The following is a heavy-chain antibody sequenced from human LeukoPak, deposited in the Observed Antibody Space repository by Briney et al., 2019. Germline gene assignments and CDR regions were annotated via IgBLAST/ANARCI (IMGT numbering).Heavy chain of an antibody. V-gene: IGHV1-18*01. J-gene: IGHJ4*02. CDR3: ARDGGYNWSGGVY. Sequence: ASVKVSCAASGYMLARYGMSWVRQAPGQGPEWVGWISGSTYGTRYAQRFQGRVSMTQDTSANIVYMELRSLRSDDTAVYYCARDGGYNWSGGVYWGQGTLVTVSS. D-gene: IGHD5-24*01. CDR2: ISGSTYGT. CDR1: GYMLARYG.